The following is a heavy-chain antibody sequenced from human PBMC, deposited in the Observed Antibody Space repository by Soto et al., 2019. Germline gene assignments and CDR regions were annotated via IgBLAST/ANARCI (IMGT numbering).Heavy chain of an antibody. CDR2: ISYDGSNK. Sequence: PGGSLRLSCAASGFTLSSYGMHWVRQAPGKGLEWVAVISYDGSNKYYADSVKGRFTISSDNSKNKLHMQMNSLSAEDTAVYYCAKALYYDFWNDYYTLTGTTPNYYYYGMDVWGQGTTVTVSS. CDR3: AKALYYDFWNDYYTLTGTTPNYYYYGMDV. V-gene: IGHV3-30*18. D-gene: IGHD3-3*01. CDR1: GFTLSSYG. J-gene: IGHJ6*02.